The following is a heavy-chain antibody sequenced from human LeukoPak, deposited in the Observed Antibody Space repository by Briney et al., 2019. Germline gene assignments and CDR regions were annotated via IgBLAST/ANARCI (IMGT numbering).Heavy chain of an antibody. Sequence: SETLSPTCTVSGGSISSYYWSWIRQPPGKGLEWIGYIYYSGSTNYNPSLKSRVTISVDTSKNQFSLKLSSVTAADTAVYYCARSRELDDYWGQGTLVTVSS. CDR3: ARSRELDDY. J-gene: IGHJ4*02. CDR2: IYYSGST. V-gene: IGHV4-59*01. CDR1: GGSISSYY. D-gene: IGHD1-26*01.